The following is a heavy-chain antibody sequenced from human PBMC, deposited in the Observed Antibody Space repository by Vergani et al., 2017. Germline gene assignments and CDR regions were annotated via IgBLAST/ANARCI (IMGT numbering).Heavy chain of an antibody. Sequence: EVQLVESGGGLVQPGGSLRLSCAASGFTFSSYWMSWVRQAPGKGLEWVANIKQDGSEKYYVDSVKGRFTISRDNAKNSLYLQMNSLRAEDTAVYYWARGPHTVGYSYGNGFDPWGQGTLVTVSS. CDR1: GFTFSSYW. D-gene: IGHD5-18*01. J-gene: IGHJ5*02. V-gene: IGHV3-7*01. CDR3: ARGPHTVGYSYGNGFDP. CDR2: IKQDGSEK.